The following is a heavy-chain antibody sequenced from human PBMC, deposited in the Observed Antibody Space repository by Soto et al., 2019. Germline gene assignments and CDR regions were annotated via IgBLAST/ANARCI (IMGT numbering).Heavy chain of an antibody. CDR3: AHREGYNYSPLEY. J-gene: IGHJ4*02. V-gene: IGHV2-5*02. D-gene: IGHD5-12*01. Sequence: QITLKESGPTLVKPTQTLTLTCTFSGFSLSTSGVGVGWVRQPPGKALEWLALIFWDDDKHYSPSLKSRVTFTKNPPKNQVVLTMTNMDLVDSATYSGAHREGYNYSPLEYGGQGPLATVS. CDR2: IFWDDDK. CDR1: GFSLSTSGVG.